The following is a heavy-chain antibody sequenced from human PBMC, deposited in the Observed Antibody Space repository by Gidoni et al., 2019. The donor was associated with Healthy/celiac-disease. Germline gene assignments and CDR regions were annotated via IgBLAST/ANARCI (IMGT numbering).Heavy chain of an antibody. Sequence: EVQLVESGGGLVQPGRSLRLSCAASGFTFFDYAMNWVRQAPGKGLEWVSGISWNSGSIGYADSVKGRFTISRDNAKNSLYLQMNSLRAEDTALYYCAKRGGVAGNDDAFDIWGQGTMVTVSS. CDR3: AKRGGVAGNDDAFDI. J-gene: IGHJ3*02. V-gene: IGHV3-9*01. D-gene: IGHD6-19*01. CDR1: GFTFFDYA. CDR2: ISWNSGSI.